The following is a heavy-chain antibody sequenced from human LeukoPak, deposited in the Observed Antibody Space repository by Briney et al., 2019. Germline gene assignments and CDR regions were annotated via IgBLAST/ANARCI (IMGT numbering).Heavy chain of an antibody. D-gene: IGHD6-13*01. CDR1: GGSISSGDYY. Sequence: SETLSLXCTVSGGSISSGDYYWSWIRQPPGKGLEWIGYIYYSGITYYNPSLKSRVTISVDTSKNQFSLKLSSVTAADTAVYYCARAVTGYSSSWYSYYYYMDVWGKGTTVTVSS. J-gene: IGHJ6*03. CDR2: IYYSGIT. CDR3: ARAVTGYSSSWYSYYYYMDV. V-gene: IGHV4-30-4*08.